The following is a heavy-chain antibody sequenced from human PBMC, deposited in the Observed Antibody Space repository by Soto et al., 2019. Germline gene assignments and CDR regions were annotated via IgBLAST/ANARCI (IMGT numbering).Heavy chain of an antibody. CDR1: GFSLYTRGVG. Sequence: QITLKESRPTLVKPTQTLTLTCSFSGFSLYTRGVGVGWVRQPPGKALEWLALLYWDNTRRYSPSLKNSLTIAKGTSKNQVVLTMTNMEPEDTGTYYCARYTTDTYFDVWGKGTTVTVSS. CDR2: LYWDNTR. CDR3: ARYTTDTYFDV. J-gene: IGHJ6*04. D-gene: IGHD2-2*02. V-gene: IGHV2-5*02.